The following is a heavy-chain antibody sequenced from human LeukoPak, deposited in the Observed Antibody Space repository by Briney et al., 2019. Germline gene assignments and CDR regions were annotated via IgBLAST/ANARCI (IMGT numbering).Heavy chain of an antibody. CDR1: GGSISGYY. Sequence: SETLSLTCSVSGGSISGYYWSWIRQPPGEGLEWIGHIHYSGSTTYNPSLKSRVTISVDTSKNQFSLRLSSVTAADTAVYYCARVFGSNWCHFDYWGQGTLVTVSS. V-gene: IGHV4-59*01. CDR3: ARVFGSNWCHFDY. D-gene: IGHD4-11*01. J-gene: IGHJ4*02. CDR2: IHYSGST.